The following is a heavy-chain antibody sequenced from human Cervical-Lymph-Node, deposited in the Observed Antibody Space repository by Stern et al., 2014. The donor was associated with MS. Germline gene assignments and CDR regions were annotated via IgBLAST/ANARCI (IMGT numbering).Heavy chain of an antibody. CDR1: GYTFSSLG. CDR3: ASGSLEGFDP. D-gene: IGHD5-24*01. CDR2: ISAYHGTT. Sequence: QVQLVQSGGEVKKPGASVKVSCKASGYTFSSLGITWVRQAPGQGLEWMGWISAYHGTTHHDQKFQGRVTLTTEASTNAAYMELRSLTSDDTAVYFCASGSLEGFDPWGQGTLVTVSS. V-gene: IGHV1-18*01. J-gene: IGHJ5*02.